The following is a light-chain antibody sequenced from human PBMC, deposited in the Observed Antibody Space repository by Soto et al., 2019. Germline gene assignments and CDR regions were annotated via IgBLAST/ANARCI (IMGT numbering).Light chain of an antibody. CDR1: QSVSSN. CDR3: QQYNHWPT. J-gene: IGKJ1*01. V-gene: IGKV3D-15*01. Sequence: EVVMTRSPATLSVSPGERATLSCRASQSVSSNYLAWYQQRPGQAPRLLIYGASTRATGIPARFSGSGSGTEFTLTISSLQSEDFAVYGCQQYNHWPTFGQGTKVDIK. CDR2: GAS.